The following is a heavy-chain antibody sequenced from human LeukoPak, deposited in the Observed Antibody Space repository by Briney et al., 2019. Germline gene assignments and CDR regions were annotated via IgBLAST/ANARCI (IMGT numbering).Heavy chain of an antibody. J-gene: IGHJ4*02. V-gene: IGHV4-39*01. Sequence: SETLSLTCTVSGGSISSSSYYWGWIRQPPGKGLEWIGSIYYSGSTYYNPSLKSRVTISVDTSKNQFSLKLSSVTAADTAVYYCARIYYGDYDFYFDYWGQGTLVTVSS. CDR3: ARIYYGDYDFYFDY. D-gene: IGHD4-17*01. CDR1: GGSISSSSYY. CDR2: IYYSGST.